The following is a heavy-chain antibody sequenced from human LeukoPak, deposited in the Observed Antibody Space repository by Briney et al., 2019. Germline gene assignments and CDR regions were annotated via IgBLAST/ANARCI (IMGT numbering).Heavy chain of an antibody. CDR2: MNPNSGNT. V-gene: IGHV1-8*01. J-gene: IGHJ6*03. CDR1: GYTFTSYD. D-gene: IGHD3-10*01. CDR3: ARGRRGYYGSGSYVLDYYMDV. Sequence: ASVKVSCEASGYTFTSYDINWVRQATGQGLEWMGWMNPNSGNTGYAQKFQGRVTMTRNTSISTAYMELSSLRSEDTAVYYCARGRRGYYGSGSYVLDYYMDVWGKGTTVTISS.